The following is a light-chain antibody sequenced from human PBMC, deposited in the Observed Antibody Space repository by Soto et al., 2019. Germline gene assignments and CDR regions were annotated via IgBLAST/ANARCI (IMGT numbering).Light chain of an antibody. CDR1: SSNIGSNN. CDR3: AAWDNSLSGYV. Sequence: QSVLTQPPSASGTPGQRVTISCSGSSSNIGSNNVHWYQQFPGTAPKLLIYTNNQRPSGVPDRFSGSKSGTSASLAISGLRSEDEADYYCAAWDNSLSGYVFGTGTKVTVL. J-gene: IGLJ1*01. V-gene: IGLV1-47*01. CDR2: TNN.